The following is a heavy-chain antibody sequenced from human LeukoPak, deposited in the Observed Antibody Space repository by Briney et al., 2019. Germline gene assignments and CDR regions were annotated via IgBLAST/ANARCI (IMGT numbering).Heavy chain of an antibody. Sequence: SETLSLTCTVSGGSISSYYWSWIRQPAGKGLEWIGRIYTSGSTNYNPSLESRVTMSVDTSKNQFSLKLSSVTAADTAVYYCATATRRAERIAAKVGNYYYGMDVWGQGTTVTVSS. CDR1: GGSISSYY. J-gene: IGHJ6*02. CDR2: IYTSGST. V-gene: IGHV4-4*07. CDR3: ATATRRAERIAAKVGNYYYGMDV. D-gene: IGHD6-25*01.